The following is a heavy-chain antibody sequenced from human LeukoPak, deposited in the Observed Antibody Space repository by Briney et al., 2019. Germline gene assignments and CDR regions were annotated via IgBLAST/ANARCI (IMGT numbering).Heavy chain of an antibody. CDR1: GFTFTSYW. CDR2: INTDGTIT. CDR3: ARPGVGFDY. J-gene: IGHJ4*02. V-gene: IGHV3-74*01. Sequence: PGGSLRLSSAASGFTFTSYWMHWVRQAPGKGLVWLSRINTDGTITSYADSLEGRFTISRDNAKNTVYLQMNSLRTEDTAVYYCARPGVGFDYWGQGALVTVSS.